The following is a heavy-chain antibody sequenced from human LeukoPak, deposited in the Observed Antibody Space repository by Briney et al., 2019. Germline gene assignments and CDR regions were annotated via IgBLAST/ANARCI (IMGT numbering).Heavy chain of an antibody. D-gene: IGHD4-17*01. CDR1: GFTFSNYA. Sequence: PGGSLRLSCAASGFTFSNYAMSWVRQAPGKGLEWVSTVSGSGGSTYYADSVKGRFTISRDNSMHTLYLQMNSLRAEDTALYYCANKEGYGASGYWGQGTLVAVSS. CDR2: VSGSGGST. J-gene: IGHJ4*02. CDR3: ANKEGYGASGY. V-gene: IGHV3-23*01.